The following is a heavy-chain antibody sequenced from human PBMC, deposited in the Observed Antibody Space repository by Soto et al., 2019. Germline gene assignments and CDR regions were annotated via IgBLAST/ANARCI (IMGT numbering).Heavy chain of an antibody. D-gene: IGHD2-8*01. CDR3: YINGF. CDR1: GDSIRSSSHY. Sequence: QVQLQESGPGLVKPSETLSLTCTVSGDSIRSSSHYWAWNRQPPGKGLEWIGGFYYSGSPYYNPSLKSRVTMSVDPSKTQFSLNLNSVTAADTAVYYCYINGFWGQGTLVTVSS. J-gene: IGHJ1*01. V-gene: IGHV4-39*01. CDR2: FYYSGSP.